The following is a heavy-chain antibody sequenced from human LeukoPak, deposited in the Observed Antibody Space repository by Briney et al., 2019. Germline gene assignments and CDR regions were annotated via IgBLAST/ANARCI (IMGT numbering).Heavy chain of an antibody. CDR3: ARQGYCSSTSCYKGYYYYYYMDV. Sequence: GGSLRLSCAASGFTFSSYAMSWVRQAPGKGLVWVSRINTDGSSTSYADSVKGRFTISRDNAKNTLYLQMNSLRAEDTAVYYCARQGYCSSTSCYKGYYYYYYMDVWGKGTTVTVSS. V-gene: IGHV3-74*01. J-gene: IGHJ6*03. CDR2: INTDGSST. D-gene: IGHD2-2*02. CDR1: GFTFSSYA.